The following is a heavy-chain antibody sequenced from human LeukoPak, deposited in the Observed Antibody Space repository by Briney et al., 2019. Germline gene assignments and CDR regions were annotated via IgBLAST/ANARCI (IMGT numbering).Heavy chain of an antibody. CDR1: LFTFNNYA. CDR3: AQSSGGPCSSPSDA. V-gene: IGHV3-23*01. CDR2: ITVSGESA. Sequence: PGGSLRLSCEPSLFTFNNYAMWWLRQAPGKGLEWVSVITVSGESAYYAGSVKGRFTISRDNSKNTLYLQMNSLRVEDTAVYYCAQSSGGPCSSPSDAWGQGTLVTVSS. D-gene: IGHD2-15*01. J-gene: IGHJ5*02.